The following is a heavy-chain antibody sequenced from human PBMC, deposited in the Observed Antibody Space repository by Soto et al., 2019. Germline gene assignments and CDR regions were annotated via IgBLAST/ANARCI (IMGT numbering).Heavy chain of an antibody. CDR2: VSGSGGST. J-gene: IGHJ5*02. D-gene: IGHD1-1*01. CDR3: AKGGWNGWFDP. CDR1: GFTFSNSA. Sequence: EVQLLESGGGLVQPGESLTLSCAASGFTFSNSAMSWVRQAPGKGLEWVSAVSGSGGSTYYADSVRGRFTISRDNSKNTLYLQKNTLRAEDTAVYYCAKGGWNGWFDPWGQGALVTVSS. V-gene: IGHV3-23*01.